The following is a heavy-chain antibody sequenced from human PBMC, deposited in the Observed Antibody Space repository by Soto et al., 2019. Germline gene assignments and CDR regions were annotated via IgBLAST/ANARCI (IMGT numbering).Heavy chain of an antibody. CDR1: GFTFDKAW. CDR2: LKSKTDGGAT. D-gene: IGHD4-17*01. Sequence: EVHMVESGGGLVKPGGSLTLSCTASGFTFDKAWMNWVRQAPGKGLEWVGRLKSKTDGGATDYAAPVKGRFTISRDDSQNTLFLKMNSMNTADSAVYYCAMVGYGDYDSVYWGQGTLVTVSS. V-gene: IGHV3-15*07. CDR3: AMVGYGDYDSVY. J-gene: IGHJ4*02.